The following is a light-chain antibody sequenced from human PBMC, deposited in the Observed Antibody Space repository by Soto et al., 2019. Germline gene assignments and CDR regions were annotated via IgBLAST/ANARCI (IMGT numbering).Light chain of an antibody. Sequence: DIQMTQSPSSLSASVGDRVTITCRASQSISSYLNWYQQKPGKAPKLLIYAASSLQSGVTSRFSGSGSATDFTLTISSLQPEDFATYYCQQSYSTLVTFGQGTKLEIK. CDR3: QQSYSTLVT. J-gene: IGKJ2*01. V-gene: IGKV1-39*01. CDR2: AAS. CDR1: QSISSY.